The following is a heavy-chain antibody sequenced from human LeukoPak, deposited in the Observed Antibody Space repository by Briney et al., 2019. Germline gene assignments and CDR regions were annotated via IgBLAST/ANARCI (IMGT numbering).Heavy chain of an antibody. Sequence: PGGSLTLSCAASEFTFITCRMRCVRRAPGRGVVGGANIKQDGSEKYYVDSEKGRFTISRDNAKHSLYLQMNSLRAEDTAVYYCARAGRKSRGVDLVRKKETGYYYMDVWGKGTTVTVSS. D-gene: IGHD3-10*02. CDR3: ARAGRKSRGVDLVRKKETGYYYMDV. CDR2: IKQDGSEK. CDR1: EFTFITCR. J-gene: IGHJ6*03. V-gene: IGHV3-7*01.